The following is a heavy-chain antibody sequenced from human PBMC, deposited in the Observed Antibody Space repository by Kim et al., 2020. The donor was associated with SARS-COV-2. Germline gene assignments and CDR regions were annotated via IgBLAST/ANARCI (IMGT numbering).Heavy chain of an antibody. J-gene: IGHJ4*02. Sequence: RYSPAFQGQVTISADKSISTAYLQWSSLKAADTAMYYCARLIYGGTAFDYWGQGTLVTVSS. D-gene: IGHD4-17*01. CDR3: ARLIYGGTAFDY. V-gene: IGHV5-51*01.